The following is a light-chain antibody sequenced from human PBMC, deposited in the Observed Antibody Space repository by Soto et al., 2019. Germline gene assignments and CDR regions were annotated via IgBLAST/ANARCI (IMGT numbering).Light chain of an antibody. Sequence: EIVLTQSPATLSLSPGERATLSCRASQSVSSYLAWYQHKPGQAPRLLIYDASTRATGIPARFSGSGSGTEFTLTISSLQSEDFAVYYCQQYNNWYTFGQGTKLEIK. V-gene: IGKV3D-15*01. J-gene: IGKJ2*01. CDR1: QSVSSY. CDR3: QQYNNWYT. CDR2: DAS.